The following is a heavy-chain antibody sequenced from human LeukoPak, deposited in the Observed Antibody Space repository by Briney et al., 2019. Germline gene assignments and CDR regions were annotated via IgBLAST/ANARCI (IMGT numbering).Heavy chain of an antibody. CDR3: ATLRGYSYGYFDY. D-gene: IGHD5-18*01. Sequence: SETLSLTCTVSGGSISSYYWSWIRQPPGKGLEWIGYIYYSGSTNYNPSLKSRVTISADTSKNQFSLKLSSVTAADTAVYYCATLRGYSYGYFDYWGQGTLVTVSS. CDR1: GGSISSYY. CDR2: IYYSGST. V-gene: IGHV4-59*08. J-gene: IGHJ4*02.